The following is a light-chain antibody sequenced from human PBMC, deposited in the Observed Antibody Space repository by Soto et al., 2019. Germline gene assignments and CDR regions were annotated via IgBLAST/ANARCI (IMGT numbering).Light chain of an antibody. V-gene: IGKV3-15*01. CDR1: QSVSSN. J-gene: IGKJ4*01. CDR3: QQRSNWPPP. CDR2: GAS. Sequence: IGRTKNKNNLSVSPGERATRACRASQSVSSNLAWYQQKPGQAPRLLIYGASTRATGVPARFSGSGSGTDFTLTISSLEPEDFAVYYCQQRSNWPPPFGGGTKVDI.